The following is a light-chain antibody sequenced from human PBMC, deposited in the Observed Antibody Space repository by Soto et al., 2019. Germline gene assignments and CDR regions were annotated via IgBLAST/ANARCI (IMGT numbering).Light chain of an antibody. CDR1: SSNIGAGHD. J-gene: IGLJ3*02. CDR3: QSFDSNLSGWV. V-gene: IGLV1-40*01. Sequence: QSVLTQPPSVSGAPGQRVTISCTGNSSNIGAGHDVHWYQQPPGTAPKLLIFRNNNRASGVPGRFSGARSGTSASLAITGLQTGDEADYYCQSFDSNLSGWVFGGGTKLTGL. CDR2: RNN.